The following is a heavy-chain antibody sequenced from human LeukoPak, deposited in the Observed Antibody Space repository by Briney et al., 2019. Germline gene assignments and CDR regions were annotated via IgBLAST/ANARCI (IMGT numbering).Heavy chain of an antibody. J-gene: IGHJ3*02. V-gene: IGHV5-10-1*01. CDR2: IDPSDSYT. Sequence: GEPLKISCKGSGYSFTSYWISWVRQMPGKGLEWMGRIDPSDSYTNYSPSFQGHVTISADKSISTAYLQWSSLKASDTAMYYCATNTMFRGIHAFDIWGQGTMVTVSS. CDR3: ATNTMFRGIHAFDI. D-gene: IGHD3-10*01. CDR1: GYSFTSYW.